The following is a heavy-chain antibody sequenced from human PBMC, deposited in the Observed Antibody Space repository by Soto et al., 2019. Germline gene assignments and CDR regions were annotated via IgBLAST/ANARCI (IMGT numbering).Heavy chain of an antibody. J-gene: IGHJ5*02. CDR2: IKSEIEGGTT. Sequence: EVQLVESGGGLVKPGGSLRLSCAASGFTLSNVWMTWVRRAPGKGLEWVGRIKSEIEGGTTDYAAPVKGRFTISRDDSRNTLYLQMNRLKTEDTAVYYCSTDASAGLDTWGQGTQVTVSS. CDR3: STDASAGLDT. V-gene: IGHV3-15*01. CDR1: GFTLSNVW. D-gene: IGHD3-16*01.